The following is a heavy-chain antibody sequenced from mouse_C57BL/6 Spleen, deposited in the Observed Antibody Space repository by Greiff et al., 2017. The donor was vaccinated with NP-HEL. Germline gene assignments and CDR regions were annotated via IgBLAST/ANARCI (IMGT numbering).Heavy chain of an antibody. Sequence: DVHLVESGGGLVKPGGSLKLSCAASGFTFSSYAMSWVRQTPEKRLEWVATISDGGSYTYYPDNVKGRFTISRDNAKNNLYLQMSHLKSEDTAMYYCARDLGRGGYYAMDYWGQGTSVTVSS. V-gene: IGHV5-4*01. D-gene: IGHD4-1*01. CDR3: ARDLGRGGYYAMDY. CDR2: ISDGGSYT. J-gene: IGHJ4*01. CDR1: GFTFSSYA.